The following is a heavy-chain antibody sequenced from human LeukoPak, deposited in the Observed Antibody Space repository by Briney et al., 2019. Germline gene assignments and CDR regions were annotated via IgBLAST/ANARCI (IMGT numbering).Heavy chain of an antibody. J-gene: IGHJ4*02. CDR1: GFTFSSYG. CDR2: ISSSSSYI. Sequence: PGGSLRLSCAASGFTFSSYGMHWVRQAQGKGLEWVSSISSSSSYIYYADSVKGRFTISRDNAKNSLYLQMNSMRPEDTAVYYCARTIKSYSISSFDYWGQGTLVTVSS. V-gene: IGHV3-21*01. CDR3: ARTIKSYSISSFDY. D-gene: IGHD3-10*01.